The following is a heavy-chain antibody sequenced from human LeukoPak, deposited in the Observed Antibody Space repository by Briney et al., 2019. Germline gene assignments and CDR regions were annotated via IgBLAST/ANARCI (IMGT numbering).Heavy chain of an antibody. J-gene: IGHJ6*03. Sequence: GGSLRLSCAASGFTFSSYGMHWVRQAPGKGLEWVAFIRYDGSNKYYADSVKGRFTISRDNSKNTLYLQMNSLRAEDTAVYYCAKYWPNQDYYYYMDVWGKGTTVTVSS. V-gene: IGHV3-30*02. CDR3: AKYWPNQDYYYYMDV. CDR1: GFTFSSYG. D-gene: IGHD2-8*02. CDR2: IRYDGSNK.